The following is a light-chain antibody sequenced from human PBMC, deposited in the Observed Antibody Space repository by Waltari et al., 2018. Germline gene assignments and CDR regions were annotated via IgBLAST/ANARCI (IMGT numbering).Light chain of an antibody. CDR2: DGS. CDR3: CSYADSSTLV. CDR1: VSDVGSYNL. J-gene: IGLJ3*02. V-gene: IGLV2-23*01. Sequence: QSALTQPASVSGFPGQSITISCTGTVSDVGSYNLVTWYQQYPGKAPKLMIYDGSKRPSGVSNRLSGSKSGNTASLTISGLQAEDEADYYCCSYADSSTLVFGGGTKLTVL.